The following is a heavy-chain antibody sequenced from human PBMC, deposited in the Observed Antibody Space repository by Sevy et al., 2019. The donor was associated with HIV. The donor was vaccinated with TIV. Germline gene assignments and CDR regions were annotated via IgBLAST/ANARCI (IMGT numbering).Heavy chain of an antibody. Sequence: GGSLRLSCAASGFTVSSNYMSWVRQAPGKGLEWVSVIYSGGSTYYADSVKGRFTISRDNSKNTLYLQMNSLRAEDTAVYYCASERYCGGDCYNFDYWGQGTLVIVSS. D-gene: IGHD2-21*02. J-gene: IGHJ4*02. CDR2: IYSGGST. V-gene: IGHV3-53*01. CDR3: ASERYCGGDCYNFDY. CDR1: GFTVSSNY.